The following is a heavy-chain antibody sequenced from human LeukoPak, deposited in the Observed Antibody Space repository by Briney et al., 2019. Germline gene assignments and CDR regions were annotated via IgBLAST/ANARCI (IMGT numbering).Heavy chain of an antibody. Sequence: GVLRLSCAASGFTFSDYYMSWIRQAPGKGLEWVSYISSSGSTIYYADSVKGRFTISRDNAMNSLYLQMNSLRAEDTAVYYCARHSSSWSYYYYMDVWGKGTTVTVSS. CDR3: ARHSSSWSYYYYMDV. D-gene: IGHD6-13*01. CDR2: ISSSGSTI. V-gene: IGHV3-11*04. CDR1: GFTFSDYY. J-gene: IGHJ6*03.